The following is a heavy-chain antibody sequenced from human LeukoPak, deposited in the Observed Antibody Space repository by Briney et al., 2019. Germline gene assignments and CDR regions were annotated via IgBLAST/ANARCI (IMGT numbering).Heavy chain of an antibody. Sequence: SETLSLTCTVSGGSISSTGYYWGWIRQPPGKGLEWIGSMDYSGSTYYNTSLKSRVTISVDTSKNQFSLKLSSVNAADTAVYYCARDISGWSTYFDYWGQGTLVTVSS. CDR3: ARDISGWSTYFDY. CDR1: GGSISSTGYY. V-gene: IGHV4-39*07. J-gene: IGHJ4*02. CDR2: MDYSGST. D-gene: IGHD6-19*01.